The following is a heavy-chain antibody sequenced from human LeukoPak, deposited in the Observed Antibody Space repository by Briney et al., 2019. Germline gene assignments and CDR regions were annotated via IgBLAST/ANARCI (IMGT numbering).Heavy chain of an antibody. CDR1: GFTFSSYA. Sequence: PGGSLRLSCAASGFTFSSYAMSWVRQAPGKGLEWVSGISGGGGRTYYADSVKGRFTISRDNSKNTLYLQMNSLRAEDTAVYYCASTSNSALGLPYFDHWGQGSLVTVSS. CDR3: ASTSNSALGLPYFDH. J-gene: IGHJ4*02. CDR2: ISGGGGRT. V-gene: IGHV3-23*01. D-gene: IGHD5-18*01.